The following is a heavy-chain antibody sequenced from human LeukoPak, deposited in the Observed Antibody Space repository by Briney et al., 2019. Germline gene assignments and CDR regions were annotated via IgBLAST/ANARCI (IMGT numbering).Heavy chain of an antibody. CDR1: GGSISSYY. V-gene: IGHV4-59*01. D-gene: IGHD5-18*01. CDR2: IYYSGST. J-gene: IGHJ5*02. Sequence: SETLSLTCTVSGGSISSYYWSWIRQPPGKGLEWIGYIYYSGSTNYNPSLKSRVTISVDTSKNQFSLKLSSVTAADTAVYYCARGGEYSYGSWFDPWGQGTLVTVSS. CDR3: ARGGEYSYGSWFDP.